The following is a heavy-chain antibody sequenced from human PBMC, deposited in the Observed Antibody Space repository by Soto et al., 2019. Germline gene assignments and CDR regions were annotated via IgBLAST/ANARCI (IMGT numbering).Heavy chain of an antibody. CDR3: ANGDTVRWGYFDD. V-gene: IGHV3-23*01. Sequence: EVQLLESGGGLVQPGGSLRLSCAASGFTFSSYAMSCVRQAPGKGLEWVAAISGSGGSTYYADSVKGRFTISRDNSKNTLYLQMNSLRAEDTAVYYCANGDTVRWGYFDDWGQGTLVTVSS. CDR2: ISGSGGST. J-gene: IGHJ4*02. CDR1: GFTFSSYA. D-gene: IGHD3-10*02.